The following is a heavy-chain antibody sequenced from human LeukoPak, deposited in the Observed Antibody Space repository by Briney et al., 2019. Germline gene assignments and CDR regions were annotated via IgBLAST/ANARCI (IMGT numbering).Heavy chain of an antibody. CDR2: ISGSGGAT. Sequence: GGSLRLSCAASGFTFSNYAMTWVRQAPGKGLEWVSGISGSGGATYYADSVKGRFTISRDNSKNTLYLQMNSLRAEDTAVYYCAKDEARPGAAAGTTFDYWGQGTLVTVSS. J-gene: IGHJ4*02. D-gene: IGHD6-13*01. V-gene: IGHV3-23*01. CDR3: AKDEARPGAAAGTTFDY. CDR1: GFTFSNYA.